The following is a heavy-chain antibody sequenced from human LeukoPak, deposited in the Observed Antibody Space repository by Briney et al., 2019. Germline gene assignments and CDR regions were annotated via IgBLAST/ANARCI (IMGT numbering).Heavy chain of an antibody. V-gene: IGHV3-21*01. J-gene: IGHJ4*02. Sequence: PGGSLRLSCAASGFTFSSYSMNWVRQAPGKGLEWVSSIRSSSSYIYYAASVTGRLTVSRDKAKNSLYLQMNSLRAEDTAVYYCVRDPYSGWHFDHWGQGALVSVSS. CDR3: VRDPYSGWHFDH. CDR2: IRSSSSYI. CDR1: GFTFSSYS. D-gene: IGHD6-19*01.